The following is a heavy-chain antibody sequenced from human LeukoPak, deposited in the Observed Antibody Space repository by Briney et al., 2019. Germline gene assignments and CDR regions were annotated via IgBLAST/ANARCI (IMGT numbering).Heavy chain of an antibody. J-gene: IGHJ4*02. CDR1: GGSISSYY. CDR2: IYYCGST. V-gene: IGHV4-59*01. Sequence: PSETLSLTCTVSGGSISSYYWSWIRQPPGTGLERIGYIYYCGSTNYNPSLKSRVTISVDTSKNQFSLKLSSVTAADTAVYYCARGRSGYDYYYFDYWGQGTLVTVSS. D-gene: IGHD5-12*01. CDR3: ARGRSGYDYYYFDY.